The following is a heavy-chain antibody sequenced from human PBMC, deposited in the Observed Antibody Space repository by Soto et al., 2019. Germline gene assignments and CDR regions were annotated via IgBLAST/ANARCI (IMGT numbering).Heavy chain of an antibody. Sequence: ASVKVSCKVSGYTLTELSMHWVRQAPGKGLEWMGGFDPEDGETIYAQKFQGRVTMTEDTSTDTAYMELSSLRSEDTAVYYCATDRLMDRGRLRYDAFDIWGQGTMVTVSS. D-gene: IGHD2-8*01. J-gene: IGHJ3*02. CDR2: FDPEDGET. V-gene: IGHV1-24*01. CDR3: ATDRLMDRGRLRYDAFDI. CDR1: GYTLTELS.